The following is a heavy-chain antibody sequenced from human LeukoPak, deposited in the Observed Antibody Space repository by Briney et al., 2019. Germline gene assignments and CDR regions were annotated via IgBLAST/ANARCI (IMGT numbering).Heavy chain of an antibody. Sequence: ASVKVSCKASGYTFTGYYMHWVRQAPGQGLEWMGWINPNSGGTNYAQKFQGRVTMTRDTSISTAYMELSRLRSDDTAVYYCARVYVGVVAAATYNWFDPWGQGTLVTVSS. J-gene: IGHJ5*02. CDR3: ARVYVGVVAAATYNWFDP. CDR1: GYTFTGYY. D-gene: IGHD2-15*01. V-gene: IGHV1-2*02. CDR2: INPNSGGT.